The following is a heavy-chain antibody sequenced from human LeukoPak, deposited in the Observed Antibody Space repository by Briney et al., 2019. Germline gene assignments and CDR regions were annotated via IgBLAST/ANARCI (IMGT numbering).Heavy chain of an antibody. V-gene: IGHV4-34*01. J-gene: IGHJ4*02. CDR1: GGSFSGYY. CDR3: ARGLFSSAYCGGDCSI. CDR2: INHSGST. Sequence: SEALSLTCAVYGGSFSGYYWSWIRQPPGKGLEWIGKINHSGSTNYNPSLKSRVTISVDTSKNQFSLKLSSVTAADTAVYYCARGLFSSAYCGGDCSIWGQGTLVTVSS. D-gene: IGHD2-21*02.